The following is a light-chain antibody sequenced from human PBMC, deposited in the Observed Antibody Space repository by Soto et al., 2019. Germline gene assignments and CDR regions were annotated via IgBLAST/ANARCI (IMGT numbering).Light chain of an antibody. CDR2: EVS. V-gene: IGLV2-8*01. Sequence: QSVLTQPPSTSGSPGQSVTISCTGTFNDVGGYDYVSWYQQHPGKAPKLLIYEVSKRPSGVPDRFSGSKSGNTASLTVSGLQAEYEAAYHCSSYAGSNNMLFGGGTTLTVL. CDR3: SSYAGSNNML. J-gene: IGLJ2*01. CDR1: FNDVGGYDY.